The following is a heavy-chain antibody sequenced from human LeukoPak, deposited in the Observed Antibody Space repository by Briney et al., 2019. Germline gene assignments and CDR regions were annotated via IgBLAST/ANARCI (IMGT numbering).Heavy chain of an antibody. CDR2: INPNSGGT. D-gene: IGHD4-17*01. V-gene: IGHV1-2*02. CDR1: GYTFTGYY. CDR3: ARGSDSTVTTWYYFDY. J-gene: IGHJ4*02. Sequence: GASVKVSCKASGYTFTGYYMHWVRQAPGQGLEWMGWINPNSGGTNYAQKFQGRVTMTRDTSISTAYMELSRLRSDDTAVYYCARGSDSTVTTWYYFDYWGQGTLVTVSS.